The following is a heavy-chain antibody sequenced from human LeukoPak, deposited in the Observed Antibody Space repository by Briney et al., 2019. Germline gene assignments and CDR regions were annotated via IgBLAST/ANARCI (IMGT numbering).Heavy chain of an antibody. J-gene: IGHJ4*02. V-gene: IGHV4-34*01. CDR1: GGSFSGYY. CDR3: ARGVIRGVGIVGY. D-gene: IGHD2-21*01. CDR2: INHSGST. Sequence: PSGTLPLTCAVYGGSFSGYYWSWIRQPPGKGLEWIGEINHSGSTNHNPSLKSRVTISVDTSKNQFSLKLSSVTAADTAVYYCARGVIRGVGIVGYWGQGTLVTVSS.